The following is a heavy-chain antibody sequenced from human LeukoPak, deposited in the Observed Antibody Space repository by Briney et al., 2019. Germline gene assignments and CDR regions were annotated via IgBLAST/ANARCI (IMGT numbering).Heavy chain of an antibody. J-gene: IGHJ6*02. Sequence: GGSLRLSCAASGFTFSSYWMSWVRQAPGKGLEWVANIKQDGSEKYYVDSVKGRFTISRDNAKNSLYLQMNSLRAGDTAVYYCARASYYYGSGSWSMDVWGQGTTVTVSS. CDR1: GFTFSSYW. CDR2: IKQDGSEK. V-gene: IGHV3-7*01. D-gene: IGHD3-10*01. CDR3: ARASYYYGSGSWSMDV.